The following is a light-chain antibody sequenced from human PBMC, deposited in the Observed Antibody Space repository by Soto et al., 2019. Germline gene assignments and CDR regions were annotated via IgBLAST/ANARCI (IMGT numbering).Light chain of an antibody. CDR2: DAS. Sequence: DIHLTQSPSTLSAFVGDRVTISCRARQSISGRLAWYQQKAGRAPNLLIYDASTLETGVPLRFSGSGSGTEFTLTISGLQPDDFATYYCQQRTNSPPWTFGQGTRVELK. CDR1: QSISGR. V-gene: IGKV1-5*01. CDR3: QQRTNSPPWT. J-gene: IGKJ1*01.